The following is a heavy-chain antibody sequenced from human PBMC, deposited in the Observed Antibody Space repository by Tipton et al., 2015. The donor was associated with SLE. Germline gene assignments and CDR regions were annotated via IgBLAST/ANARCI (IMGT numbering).Heavy chain of an antibody. Sequence: LRLSCTVSGGSISSSSYYWGWIRQPPGKGLEWIGSIYYSGSTYYNPSLKSRVTISVDTSKNQFSLKLSSVTAADTAVYYCARQEGPTLRFDPWGQGTLVTVSS. CDR3: ARQEGPTLRFDP. CDR2: IYYSGST. V-gene: IGHV4-39*01. CDR1: GGSISSSSYY. J-gene: IGHJ5*02.